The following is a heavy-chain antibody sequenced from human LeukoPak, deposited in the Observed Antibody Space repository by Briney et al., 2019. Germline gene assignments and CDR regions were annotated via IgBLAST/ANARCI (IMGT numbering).Heavy chain of an antibody. CDR2: ISAYNGNT. D-gene: IGHD3-9*01. CDR3: ASTTDYDILTGYYSPYGMDV. CDR1: GYTFTSYG. J-gene: IGHJ6*02. V-gene: IGHV1-18*01. Sequence: ASVKVSCKASGYTFTSYGISWVRQAPGQGLEWMGWISAYNGNTNYAQKLQGRATMTTDTSTSTAYMELRSLRSDDTAVYYCASTTDYDILTGYYSPYGMDVWGQGTTVTVSS.